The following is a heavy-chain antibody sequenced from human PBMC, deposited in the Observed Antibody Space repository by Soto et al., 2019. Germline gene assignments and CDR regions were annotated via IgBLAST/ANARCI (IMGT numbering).Heavy chain of an antibody. Sequence: PSETLSLTCTVSGDSIGTTHSYWAWIRQSPGKGLEWIGNIHYSGSTYYMPSLRSRVTLSVDTSKNQFSLRLTSVTAEDTAVYYCASGRRAFNSSWFDYWGQGTLVTVSS. J-gene: IGHJ4*02. D-gene: IGHD6-13*01. V-gene: IGHV4-39*01. CDR2: IHYSGST. CDR1: GDSIGTTHSY. CDR3: ASGRRAFNSSWFDY.